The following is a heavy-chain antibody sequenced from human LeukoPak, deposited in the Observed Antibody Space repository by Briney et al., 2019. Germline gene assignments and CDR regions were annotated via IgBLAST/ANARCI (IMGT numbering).Heavy chain of an antibody. V-gene: IGHV3-33*01. Sequence: GRSLRLSCAASGFTFSSYGTHWVRQAPGKGLEWVAVIWYDGNNKYYADSVKGRFTISRDNSKNTLYLQMNSLRAEDTAVYYCARSTSSEYDIYHFDYWGQGTLVTVSS. D-gene: IGHD3-9*01. J-gene: IGHJ4*02. CDR3: ARSTSSEYDIYHFDY. CDR1: GFTFSSYG. CDR2: IWYDGNNK.